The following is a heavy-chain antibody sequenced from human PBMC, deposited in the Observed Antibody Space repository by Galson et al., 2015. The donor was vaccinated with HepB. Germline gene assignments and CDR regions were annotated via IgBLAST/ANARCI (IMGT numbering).Heavy chain of an antibody. V-gene: IGHV3-23*01. J-gene: IGHJ4*02. CDR1: GFTFSSYA. CDR2: ISGSGGST. Sequence: SLRLSCAASGFTFSSYAMSWVRQAPGKGLEWVSAISGSGGSTYYADSVKGWFTISRDNSKNTLYLQMNSLRAEDTAVYYCAKDRGGGYTTDFDYWGQGTLVTVSS. D-gene: IGHD6-13*01. CDR3: AKDRGGGYTTDFDY.